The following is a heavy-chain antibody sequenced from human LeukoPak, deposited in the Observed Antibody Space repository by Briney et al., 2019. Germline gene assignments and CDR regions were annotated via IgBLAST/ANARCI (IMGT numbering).Heavy chain of an antibody. CDR1: GFTFSVST. Sequence: GRSLKLSCAASGFTFSVSTIHWVRQASRKRLECVGRIRSKANSYATAYAASVKGSFTISRDDSKNKAYLQMNSLKTEDTAVYYCIRPYSGYDCCLGSWGQGTLVSVSS. CDR3: IRPYSGYDCCLGS. CDR2: IRSKANSYAT. D-gene: IGHD5-12*01. J-gene: IGHJ5*01. V-gene: IGHV3-73*01.